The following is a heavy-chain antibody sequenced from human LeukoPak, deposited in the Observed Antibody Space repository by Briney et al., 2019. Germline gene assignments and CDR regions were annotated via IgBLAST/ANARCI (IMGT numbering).Heavy chain of an antibody. V-gene: IGHV4-59*01. CDR1: GGSISSYY. CDR2: IYYSGST. D-gene: IGHD6-13*01. CDR3: ARHIAAAGTSDYYYGMDV. Sequence: SETLSLTCTVSGGSISSYYWSWIRQPPGKGLEWIGYIYYSGSTNYNPSLKSRVTISVDTSKNQFSLKLSSVTAADTAVYYYARHIAAAGTSDYYYGMDVWGKGTTVTVSS. J-gene: IGHJ6*04.